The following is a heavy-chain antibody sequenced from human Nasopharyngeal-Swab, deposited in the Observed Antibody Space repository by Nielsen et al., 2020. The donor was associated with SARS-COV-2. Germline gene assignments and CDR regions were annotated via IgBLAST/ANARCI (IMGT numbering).Heavy chain of an antibody. V-gene: IGHV5-51*01. CDR2: IYPGDSDT. CDR1: GYSFTSYW. J-gene: IGHJ6*02. CDR3: ARPQNYGYYGMDV. Sequence: GESLKISGKGSGYSFTSYWIGWVRQMPGKGLEWMGIIYPGDSDTRYSPSFQGQVTISADKSISTAYLQWSSLKASDTAMYYCARPQNYGYYGMDVWGQGTTVTVSS.